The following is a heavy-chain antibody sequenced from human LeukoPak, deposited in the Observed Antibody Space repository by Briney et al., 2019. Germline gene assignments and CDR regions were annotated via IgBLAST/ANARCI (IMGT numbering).Heavy chain of an antibody. CDR1: GFTFSTFA. V-gene: IGHV3-30-3*01. J-gene: IGHJ4*02. Sequence: GGSLRLSCAASGFTFSTFAMHWVRQAPGKGLEWVAVISYDGSNKYYADSVKGRFTISRDNSKNTLYLQMNSLRAEGTAVYYCARVREEQWLTPVDYWGQGTLVTVSS. CDR2: ISYDGSNK. CDR3: ARVREEQWLTPVDY. D-gene: IGHD6-19*01.